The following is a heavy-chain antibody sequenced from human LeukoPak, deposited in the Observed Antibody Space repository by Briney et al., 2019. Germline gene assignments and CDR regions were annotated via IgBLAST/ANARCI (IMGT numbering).Heavy chain of an antibody. CDR1: GGSFSGYY. D-gene: IGHD5-18*01. Sequence: SGTLSLTCAVYGGSFSGYYLSWIRQPPGKGLEWIGEINHSGSTNYNPSLKSRVTISVDTSKNQFSLKLSSVTAADTAVYYCARQRGYSYGTLDYWGQGTLVTVSS. CDR3: ARQRGYSYGTLDY. CDR2: INHSGST. J-gene: IGHJ4*02. V-gene: IGHV4-34*01.